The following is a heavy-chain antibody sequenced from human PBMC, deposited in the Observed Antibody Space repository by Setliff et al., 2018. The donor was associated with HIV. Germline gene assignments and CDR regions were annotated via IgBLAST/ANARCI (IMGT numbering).Heavy chain of an antibody. V-gene: IGHV1-46*01. CDR1: GYTFTSYF. D-gene: IGHD2-2*01. CDR2: IDPNGGAT. CDR3: ARAGGGATDQAFDI. J-gene: IGHJ3*02. Sequence: ASVKVSCKAFGYTFTSYFLHWVRQAPGQGLEWVGIIDPNGGATNNAQKLQGRLTVTTDTSTGTLYMELSNLRSDDSAVYYCARAGGGATDQAFDIWGQGTMVTVSS.